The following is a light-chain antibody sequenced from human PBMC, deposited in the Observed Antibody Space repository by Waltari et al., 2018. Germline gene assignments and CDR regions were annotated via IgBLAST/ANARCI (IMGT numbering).Light chain of an antibody. Sequence: EIVLTQSPPTLSLSQGERATLSCRASQSVSNYLAWYQQRPGQAPRVLIYDASSRATGIPTRFSGSGSGTDFTLTISSLQPEDSAVYYCQQRVHWPMYTFGQGTKLEIK. CDR1: QSVSNY. CDR2: DAS. V-gene: IGKV3-11*01. J-gene: IGKJ2*01. CDR3: QQRVHWPMYT.